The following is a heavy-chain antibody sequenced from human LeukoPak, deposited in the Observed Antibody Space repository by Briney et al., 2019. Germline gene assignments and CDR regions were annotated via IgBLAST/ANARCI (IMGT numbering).Heavy chain of an antibody. CDR3: ATPREYGDYI. J-gene: IGHJ4*02. Sequence: GGSLRLSCAASGFTVGSNYMSWVRQAAGKGLEWVSVIYSGGSTYYADSVKGRFTISRDNSKNTLYLQMNSLRAEDTAVYYCATPREYGDYIWGQGTLVTVSS. CDR1: GFTVGSNY. CDR2: IYSGGST. V-gene: IGHV3-53*01. D-gene: IGHD4-17*01.